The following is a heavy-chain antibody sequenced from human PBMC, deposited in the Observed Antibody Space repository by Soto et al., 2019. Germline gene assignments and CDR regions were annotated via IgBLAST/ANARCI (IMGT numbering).Heavy chain of an antibody. D-gene: IGHD1-26*01. Sequence: EVQLLESGGGLVQPGGSLRLSCAASGFTFSSYAMSWVRQAPGKGLEWVSAISGSGGSTYYADSVKGRFTISRDNSKNTLYLQMNSLRAEDTAVYYSAKGEDRVLSYYYYGMDVWGQGTTVTVSS. CDR2: ISGSGGST. V-gene: IGHV3-23*01. CDR3: AKGEDRVLSYYYYGMDV. CDR1: GFTFSSYA. J-gene: IGHJ6*02.